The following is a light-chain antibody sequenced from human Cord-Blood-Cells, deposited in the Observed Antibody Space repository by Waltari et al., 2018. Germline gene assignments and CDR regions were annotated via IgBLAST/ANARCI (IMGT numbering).Light chain of an antibody. J-gene: IGKJ1*01. Sequence: EIVLTQSPGTLSLSPGERATLYCRASQRVSISYLAWYQQKPGQAPRPLIYGASSRATGIPDRFSGSGSGTDFTRTIGRLEPEDFAVYYCQQYGSSPRTFGQGTKVEIK. CDR2: GAS. V-gene: IGKV3-20*01. CDR3: QQYGSSPRT. CDR1: QRVSISY.